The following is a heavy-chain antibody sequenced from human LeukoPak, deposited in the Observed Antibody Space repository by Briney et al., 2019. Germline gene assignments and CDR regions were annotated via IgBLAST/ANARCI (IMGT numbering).Heavy chain of an antibody. CDR1: GLPVGVLA. CDR3: ARESGKFDF. J-gene: IGHJ4*02. CDR2: NSGDGVTK. Sequence: GRSLRLSCVASGLPVGVLAMHWDRQAQAKGLEWFSLNSGDGVTKFYAVAVKGRMSISRDNSKNSLSLEMNSLGTEDTAMYYWARESGKFDFWGQGTLVGVSS. V-gene: IGHV3-43*02.